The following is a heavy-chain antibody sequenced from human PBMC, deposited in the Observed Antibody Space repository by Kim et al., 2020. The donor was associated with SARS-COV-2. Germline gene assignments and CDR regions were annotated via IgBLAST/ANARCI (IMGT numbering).Heavy chain of an antibody. Sequence: GGSLRLSCAASGFTFSSYEMNWVRQAPGKGLEWVSYISSSGSTIYYADSVKGRFTISRDNAKNSLYLQMNSLRAEDTAVYYCAGDLIGLGGYDFWSGYYHPSGMDVWGQGTTVTVSS. V-gene: IGHV3-48*03. J-gene: IGHJ6*02. CDR1: GFTFSSYE. CDR2: ISSSGSTI. CDR3: AGDLIGLGGYDFWSGYYHPSGMDV. D-gene: IGHD3-3*01.